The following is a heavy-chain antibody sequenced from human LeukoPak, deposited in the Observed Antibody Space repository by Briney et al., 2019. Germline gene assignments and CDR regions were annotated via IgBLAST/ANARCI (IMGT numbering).Heavy chain of an antibody. CDR2: ISSSSDYI. CDR3: ARNKGEWELHKADFDY. V-gene: IGHV3-21*01. Sequence: GGSLRLSCAASGFTFINYNMNWVRQAPGKGLEWVSSISSSSDYIYYADSLKGRFTISRDNAKISLYLQMNSLRAEDTAVYYCARNKGEWELHKADFDYWGQGTLVTVSS. J-gene: IGHJ4*02. CDR1: GFTFINYN. D-gene: IGHD1-26*01.